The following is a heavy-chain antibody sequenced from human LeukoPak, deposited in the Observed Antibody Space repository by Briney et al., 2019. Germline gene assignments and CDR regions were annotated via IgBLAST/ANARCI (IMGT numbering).Heavy chain of an antibody. D-gene: IGHD3-10*01. V-gene: IGHV4-39*01. CDR2: IYYSGNT. Sequence: SETLSLTCTVSGGSITSSSYYWGWIRQPPGKGLEWIGSIYYSGNTYYNPSLKSRVTISVDTSKNQFSLKLSSVTAADTAVYYCARHGTPLRYGSGNYYKGAPFDYWGQGTLVTVSS. CDR3: ARHGTPLRYGSGNYYKGAPFDY. CDR1: GGSITSSSYY. J-gene: IGHJ4*02.